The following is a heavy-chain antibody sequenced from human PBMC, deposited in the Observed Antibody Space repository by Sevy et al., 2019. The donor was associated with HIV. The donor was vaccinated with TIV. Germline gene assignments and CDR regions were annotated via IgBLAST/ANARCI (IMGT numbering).Heavy chain of an antibody. V-gene: IGHV3-53*01. D-gene: IGHD5-18*01. CDR1: GISVSSNY. CDR2: IYSGGGT. Sequence: GGSLRLSCAASGISVSSNYMSWVCQAPGKGLEWVSVIYSGGGTYYAESVKGRITISRDNSKNTVYLQMNSLRAEDTAMYYCARVSSRGSSYGSDAFDIWGQWTMVTVSS. J-gene: IGHJ3*02. CDR3: ARVSSRGSSYGSDAFDI.